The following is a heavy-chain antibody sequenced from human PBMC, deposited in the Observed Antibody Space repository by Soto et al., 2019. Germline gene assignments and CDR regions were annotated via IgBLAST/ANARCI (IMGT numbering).Heavy chain of an antibody. CDR1: GFSLSTTGVG. Sequence: QITLKESGPTLVKPTQTLTLTCSFSGFSLSTTGVGVGWIRQSPGKALEWLAIIYWDNDKRYSPSLKSRVTITKDTSKNQVVLTVTNMDPVDTGTYYCARSLWLGELHWGLGALVTVSS. J-gene: IGHJ4*02. CDR2: IYWDNDK. V-gene: IGHV2-5*02. CDR3: ARSLWLGELH. D-gene: IGHD3-10*01.